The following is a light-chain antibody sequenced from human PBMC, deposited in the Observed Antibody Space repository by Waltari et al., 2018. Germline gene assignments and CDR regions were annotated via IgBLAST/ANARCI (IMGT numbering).Light chain of an antibody. V-gene: IGLV2-14*03. CDR3: CSYTKTKTVV. CDR2: DVS. CDR1: TDDVYDYHL. Sequence: QSALTQPASVSGSPGQSITISCTGTTDDVYDYHLVSWYQVHPGRAPKGILFDVSNRPSGVSRRFSGSKSRSTASLTISGLQAEDEADYYCCSYTKTKTVVFGGGTKVTVL. J-gene: IGLJ2*01.